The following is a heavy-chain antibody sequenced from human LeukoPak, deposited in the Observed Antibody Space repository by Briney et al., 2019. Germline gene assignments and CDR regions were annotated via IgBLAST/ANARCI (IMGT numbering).Heavy chain of an antibody. V-gene: IGHV1-69*13. CDR2: IIPIFGTA. D-gene: IGHD1-26*01. CDR1: GGTFNSYA. CDR3: ARARGMRATIPSRWYYYYGMDV. J-gene: IGHJ6*02. Sequence: GASVKVSCKASGGTFNSYAISWVRQAPGQGLEWMGGIIPIFGTANYAQKFQGRVTITADESTSTAYMELSSLRSEDTAVYYCARARGMRATIPSRWYYYYGMDVWGQGTTVTVSS.